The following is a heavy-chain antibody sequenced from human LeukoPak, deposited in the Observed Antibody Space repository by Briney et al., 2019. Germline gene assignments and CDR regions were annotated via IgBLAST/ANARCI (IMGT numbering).Heavy chain of an antibody. CDR3: ARVENTAAAVLFDY. Sequence: ASVKVSXKASGYTFTGYYMHWVRQAPGQGLEWMGRINPNSGGTNYAQKFQGRVTMTRDTSISTAYMELSRLRSDDTAVYYCARVENTAAAVLFDYWGQGTLVTVSS. CDR1: GYTFTGYY. V-gene: IGHV1-2*06. J-gene: IGHJ4*02. CDR2: INPNSGGT. D-gene: IGHD6-13*01.